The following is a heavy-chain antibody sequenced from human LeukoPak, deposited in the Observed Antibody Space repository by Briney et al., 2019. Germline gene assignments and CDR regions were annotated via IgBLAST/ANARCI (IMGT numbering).Heavy chain of an antibody. CDR3: ARVSGRGYFDY. J-gene: IGHJ4*02. V-gene: IGHV3-21*01. Sequence: PGGSLRLSCAASGFTFNTFNMNWVRQAPGKGLEWVSSISSSSSYIYYADSVKGRFTISRDNAKNSLYLQMNSLRAEDTVVYYCARVSGRGYFDYWGQGTLVTVSS. CDR1: GFTFNTFN. CDR2: ISSSSSYI. D-gene: IGHD1-1*01.